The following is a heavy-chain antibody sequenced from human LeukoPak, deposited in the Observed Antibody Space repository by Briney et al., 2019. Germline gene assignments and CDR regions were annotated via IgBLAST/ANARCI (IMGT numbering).Heavy chain of an antibody. V-gene: IGHV3-43*01. J-gene: IGHJ6*03. CDR1: GFTFDDYT. CDR3: AKDGRGGIAVAASYYYYMDV. CDR2: ISWDGGST. D-gene: IGHD6-19*01. Sequence: GGSLRLSCAASGFTFDDYTMHWVRQAPGKGLEWVSLISWDGGSTYYADSVKGRFTISRDNSKNSLYLQMNGLRTEDTALYYCAKDGRGGIAVAASYYYYMDVWGKGTTVTVSS.